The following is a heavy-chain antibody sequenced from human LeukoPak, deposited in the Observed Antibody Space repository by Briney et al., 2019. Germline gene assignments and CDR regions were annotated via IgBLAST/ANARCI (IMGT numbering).Heavy chain of an antibody. CDR1: GFTFSSYG. D-gene: IGHD3-3*01. V-gene: IGHV3-30*02. CDR3: ARVDMGLDWGGAFDI. Sequence: GGSLRLSCAASGFTFSSYGMHWVRQAPGKGLEWVAFIRYDGSNKYYADSVKGRFTISRDNSKNTLYLQMNSLRAEDTAVYYCARVDMGLDWGGAFDIWGQGTMVTVSS. J-gene: IGHJ3*02. CDR2: IRYDGSNK.